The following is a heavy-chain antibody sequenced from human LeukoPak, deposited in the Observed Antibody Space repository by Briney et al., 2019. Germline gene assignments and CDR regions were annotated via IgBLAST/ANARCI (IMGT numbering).Heavy chain of an antibody. CDR3: ASYYCSGGSCYRDYYYGMDV. CDR2: IIPIFGTA. J-gene: IGHJ6*04. CDR1: GGTFSSYA. D-gene: IGHD2-15*01. Sequence: SVTVSFKASGGTFSSYAISWVRQAPGQGLEWMGGIIPIFGTANYAQKFQGRVTITADKSTSTAYMELSSLRSEDTAVYYCASYYCSGGSCYRDYYYGMDVWGKGTTVTVSS. V-gene: IGHV1-69*06.